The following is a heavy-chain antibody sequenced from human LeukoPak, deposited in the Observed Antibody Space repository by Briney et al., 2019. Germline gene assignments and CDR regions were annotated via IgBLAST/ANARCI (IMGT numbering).Heavy chain of an antibody. CDR2: IGSSGTNT. CDR3: ARRLPYYGMDV. Sequence: GGSLRLSCTASGFTFSTYTMNWVRQAPGKGLEWVSSIGSSGTNTHYADSVKGRFTISRDNARNSLFLQMNSLRADDTAVYYCARRLPYYGMDVWGQGTTVTVSS. J-gene: IGHJ6*02. CDR1: GFTFSTYT. V-gene: IGHV3-21*01.